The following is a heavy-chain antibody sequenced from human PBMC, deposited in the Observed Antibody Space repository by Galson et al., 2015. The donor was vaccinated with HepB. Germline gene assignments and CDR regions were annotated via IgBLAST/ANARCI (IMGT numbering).Heavy chain of an antibody. CDR2: IYHSGSA. CDR3: ARGTGVPAALFDY. V-gene: IGHV4-30-2*01. J-gene: IGHJ4*02. CDR1: GGSIRSGGYS. Sequence: TLSLTCGVSGGSIRSGGYSWSWIRQPPGKGLEWIGYIYHSGSAYYNPSLKSRVTMSVDRSKNQFSLKLSSVTAADTAVYYCARGTGVPAALFDYWGQGTLVAVSS. D-gene: IGHD2-2*01.